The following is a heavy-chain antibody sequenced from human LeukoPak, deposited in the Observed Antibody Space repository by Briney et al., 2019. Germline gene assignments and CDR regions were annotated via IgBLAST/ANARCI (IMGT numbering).Heavy chain of an antibody. D-gene: IGHD3-16*01. CDR2: IKQDGSEK. V-gene: IGHV3-7*01. CDR3: ARTPPRIMITFGTLDY. CDR1: GFTFSSYW. J-gene: IGHJ4*02. Sequence: GGSLRLSCAASGFTFSSYWMSWVRQAPGNGLEWVANIKQDGSEKYYVDSVKGRFTISRDNAKNSLYLQMNSLRAEDTAVYYCARTPPRIMITFGTLDYWGQGTLVTVSS.